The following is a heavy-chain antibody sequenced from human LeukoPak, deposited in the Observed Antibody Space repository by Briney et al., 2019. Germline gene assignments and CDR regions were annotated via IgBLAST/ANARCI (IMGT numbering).Heavy chain of an antibody. D-gene: IGHD6-13*01. CDR2: ISGGGVTT. Sequence: PGGSLRLSCVGSGFTSIAYALTWARQAPGKGLEWVSGISGGGVTTYYADSVKGRFTISRDNSKNTLYLQMNSLRAEDTAVYYCAKTRPLDSSSWSHGDYWGQGTLVTVSS. CDR1: GFTSIAYA. CDR3: AKTRPLDSSSWSHGDY. J-gene: IGHJ4*02. V-gene: IGHV3-23*01.